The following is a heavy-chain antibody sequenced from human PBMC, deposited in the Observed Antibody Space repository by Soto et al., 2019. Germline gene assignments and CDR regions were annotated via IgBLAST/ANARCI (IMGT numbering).Heavy chain of an antibody. J-gene: IGHJ4*02. Sequence: QVQLVQSGAEVKKPGASVKVSCKASGYTFTSYAMHWVRQAPGQRLEWMGWINAGNGNTKYSQKFQGRVTITRDTSASTAYMQLSSLRSEDTAVHYCASQLPFYYGSGSVDYWGQGTLVTVSS. CDR1: GYTFTSYA. CDR2: INAGNGNT. D-gene: IGHD3-10*01. CDR3: ASQLPFYYGSGSVDY. V-gene: IGHV1-3*01.